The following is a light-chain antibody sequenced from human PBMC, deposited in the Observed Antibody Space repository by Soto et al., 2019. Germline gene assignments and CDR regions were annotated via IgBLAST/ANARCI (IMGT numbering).Light chain of an antibody. J-gene: IGLJ3*02. V-gene: IGLV2-14*01. CDR1: ISDIGSYYY. CDR3: SSSVSSSIVV. CDR2: GVT. Sequence: QSALTQPASVSGSPGQSITISCTGTISDIGSYYYVSWYQHHPGKAPQLIIYGVTNRPSGISSRFSGSKSGNTASLTISGPQGEDEADYYCSSSVSSSIVVFGGGTKLTVL.